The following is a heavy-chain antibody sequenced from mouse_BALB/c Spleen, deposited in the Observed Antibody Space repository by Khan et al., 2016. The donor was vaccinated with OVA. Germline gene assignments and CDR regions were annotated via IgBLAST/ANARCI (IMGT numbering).Heavy chain of an antibody. CDR2: TYPGTGST. CDR1: GYIFTSYW. V-gene: IGHV1-76*01. CDR3: ARPSGSSHYFDY. Sequence: QVQLKQSGAELVRPGASVKLSCKTSGYIFTSYWIHWVKQRSTQGLEWIARTYPGTGSTYYNEKFKGKATLTADKSSSTAYMQLSSLKSEDSAVYYGARPSGSSHYFDYWGQGTTLAVSS. J-gene: IGHJ2*01. D-gene: IGHD1-1*01.